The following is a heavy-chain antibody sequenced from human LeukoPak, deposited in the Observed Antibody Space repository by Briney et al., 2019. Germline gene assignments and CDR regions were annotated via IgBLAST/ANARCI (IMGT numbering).Heavy chain of an antibody. V-gene: IGHV4-59*11. CDR3: ARDSEASYYYYYMDV. Sequence: SETLSLTCTVSGGSISSHYWSWIRQPPGKGLEWIGYIYYSGSTNYNPSIKSRVTISVDTSKNQFSLKLSSVTAADTAVYYCARDSEASYYYYYMDVWGKGTTVTVSS. CDR2: IYYSGST. J-gene: IGHJ6*03. CDR1: GGSISSHY.